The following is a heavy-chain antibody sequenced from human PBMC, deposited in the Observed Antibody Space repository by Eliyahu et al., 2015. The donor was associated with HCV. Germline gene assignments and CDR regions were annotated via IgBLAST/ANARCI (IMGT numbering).Heavy chain of an antibody. J-gene: IGHJ4*02. V-gene: IGHV3-11*01. D-gene: IGHD3-16*02. CDR3: ARGPDTRARRIIAPPV. CDR2: ISSGGGST. CDR1: GFTFSAYH. Sequence: QVRLVESGGGLVKPGGSLSLSCAASGFTFSAYHLGWIRQAPGKGLEWLSYISSGGGSTYYRDSVRGRFTISRDDADDSLSLQMNSLTPEDTAVYYCARGPDTRARRIIAPPVWGQGTRVTVSS.